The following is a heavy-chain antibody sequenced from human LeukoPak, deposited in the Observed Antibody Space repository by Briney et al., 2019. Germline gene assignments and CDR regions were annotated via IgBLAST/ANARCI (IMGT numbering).Heavy chain of an antibody. CDR1: GYTFTSYG. D-gene: IGHD6-13*01. CDR3: ARGPYSSSWYNGAFDI. CDR2: INPSGGST. Sequence: ASVKVSCKASGYTFTSYGISWVRQAPGQGLEWMGIINPSGGSTSYAQKFQGRVTMTRDTSISTAYMELSRLRSDDTAVYYCARGPYSSSWYNGAFDIWGQGTMVTVSS. J-gene: IGHJ3*02. V-gene: IGHV1-46*01.